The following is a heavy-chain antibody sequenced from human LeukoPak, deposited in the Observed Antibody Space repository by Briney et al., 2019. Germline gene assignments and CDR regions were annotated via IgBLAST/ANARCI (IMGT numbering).Heavy chain of an antibody. CDR3: ARDPPYYYDSRYFQH. CDR1: GFTFSDYY. J-gene: IGHJ1*01. V-gene: IGHV3-11*01. CDR2: ISSSGSTI. Sequence: GGSLRLSYAASGFTFSDYYMSWIRQAPGKGLEWVSYISSSGSTIYYADSVKGRFTISRDNAKNSLYLQMNSLRAEDTAVYYCARDPPYYYDSRYFQHWGQGTLVTVSS. D-gene: IGHD3-22*01.